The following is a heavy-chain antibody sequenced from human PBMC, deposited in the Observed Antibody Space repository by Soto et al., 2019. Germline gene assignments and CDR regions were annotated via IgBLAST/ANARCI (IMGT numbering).Heavy chain of an antibody. CDR3: ARRRLYYEIMTGSDYYYYYGMDV. D-gene: IGHD3-9*01. CDR2: INHSGST. V-gene: IGHV4-34*01. J-gene: IGHJ6*02. CDR1: GGFFSGYY. Sequence: SEAFCLTWAVYGGFFSGYYWSWSRQPPGKGLEWIGEINHSGSTNYNPSLKSRVTISVDTSKNQFSLKLSSVTAADTAVYYCARRRLYYEIMTGSDYYYYYGMDVWGQGTTVT.